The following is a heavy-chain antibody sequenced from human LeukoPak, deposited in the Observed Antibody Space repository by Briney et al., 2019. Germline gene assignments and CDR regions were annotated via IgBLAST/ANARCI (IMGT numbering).Heavy chain of an antibody. J-gene: IGHJ6*02. CDR2: IKQDGSEK. D-gene: IGHD1-26*01. Sequence: PGGSLRLSCAASGITVSTNYMSWVRQAPGKGLEWVANIKQDGSEKYYVDSVKGRFTISRDNAKNSLYLQMNSLRAEDTAVYYCARGGIGYSGSYRGESYYYYGMDVWGQGTTVTVSS. CDR3: ARGGIGYSGSYRGESYYYYGMDV. CDR1: GITVSTNY. V-gene: IGHV3-7*03.